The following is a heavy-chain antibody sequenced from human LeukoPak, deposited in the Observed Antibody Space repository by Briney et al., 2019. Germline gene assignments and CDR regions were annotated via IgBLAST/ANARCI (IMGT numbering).Heavy chain of an antibody. CDR2: IYYSGST. J-gene: IGHJ3*02. CDR1: GGSISSYH. V-gene: IGHV4-59*08. Sequence: SETLSLTCTVSGGSISSYHWSWIRQPPGKGLEWIGYIYYSGSTNYNPSLKSRVTISVDTSKNQFSLKLSSVTAADAAVYYCAGELLTWGAFDIWGQGTMVTVSS. CDR3: AGELLTWGAFDI. D-gene: IGHD1-26*01.